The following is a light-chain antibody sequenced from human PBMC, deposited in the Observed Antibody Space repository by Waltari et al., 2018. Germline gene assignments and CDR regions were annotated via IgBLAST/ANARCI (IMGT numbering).Light chain of an antibody. CDR3: VLYMGSGIWV. V-gene: IGLV8-61*01. CDR1: SGSVSSTSY. J-gene: IGLJ3*02. CDR2: KIN. Sequence: QTVVTQEPSLSVSPGGTVTLTCALSSGSVSSTSYASWYQQTPGQAPRTLVYKINNRSSGVPDRFSGSMLGNKAALTITGAQAEDESDYYCVLYMGSGIWVFGGGTK.